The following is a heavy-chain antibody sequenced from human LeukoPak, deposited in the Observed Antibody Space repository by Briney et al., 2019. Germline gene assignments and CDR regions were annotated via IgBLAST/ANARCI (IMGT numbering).Heavy chain of an antibody. J-gene: IGHJ1*01. CDR3: AKDRDYSWGYFQH. Sequence: PGGSLRLSCAASGFTFDDYAMHWVRQAPGKGLEWVSGISWNSGSIGYADSVKGRFTISRDNAKNSLYLQMNSLRAEDTALYYCAKDRDYSWGYFQHWGQGTLVTVSS. CDR1: GFTFDDYA. CDR2: ISWNSGSI. D-gene: IGHD4-17*01. V-gene: IGHV3-9*01.